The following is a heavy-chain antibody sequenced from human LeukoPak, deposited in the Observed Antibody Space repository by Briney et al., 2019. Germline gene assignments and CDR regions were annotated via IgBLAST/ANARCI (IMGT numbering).Heavy chain of an antibody. CDR2: ISYGGSNK. CDR1: GFTFSSYA. Sequence: GGSLRLSCAASGFTFSSYAMHWVRQAPGKGLEWVAVISYGGSNKYYADSVKGRFSISRDNSKNTLYLQMNSLRAEDTAVYYCARAIVVVAFDIWGQGTMVTVSS. CDR3: ARAIVVVAFDI. J-gene: IGHJ3*02. D-gene: IGHD3-22*01. V-gene: IGHV3-30*04.